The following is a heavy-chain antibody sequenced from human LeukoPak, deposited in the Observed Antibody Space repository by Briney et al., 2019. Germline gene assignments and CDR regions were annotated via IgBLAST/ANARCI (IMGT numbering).Heavy chain of an antibody. CDR3: ARTRSSGGLYYFDY. Sequence: GGSLRLSCAASGFTFSNYWMSWVRQAPGKGLEWVANIKQDGSEKYYVDSVKGRFTISRDNAKNSLYLQMNSLRAEDTAVYYCARTRSSGGLYYFDYWGQGTLVTVSS. J-gene: IGHJ4*02. D-gene: IGHD6-6*01. CDR2: IKQDGSEK. V-gene: IGHV3-7*01. CDR1: GFTFSNYW.